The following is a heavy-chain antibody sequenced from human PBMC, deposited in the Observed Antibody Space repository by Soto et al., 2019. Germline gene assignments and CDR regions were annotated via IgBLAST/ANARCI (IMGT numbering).Heavy chain of an antibody. J-gene: IGHJ6*03. Sequence: SETLSLTCTVSGCSISSYYWSWIRQPPGKGLEWIGYIYYSGSTNYNPSLKSRATISVDTSKNQFSLKLSSVTAADTAVYYCARTNSVGSSWYLDVWGKGTTVTVSS. D-gene: IGHD6-13*01. V-gene: IGHV4-59*01. CDR3: ARTNSVGSSWYLDV. CDR1: GCSISSYY. CDR2: IYYSGST.